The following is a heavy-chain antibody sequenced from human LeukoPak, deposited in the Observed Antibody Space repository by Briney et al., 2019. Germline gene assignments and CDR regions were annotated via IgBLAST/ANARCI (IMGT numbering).Heavy chain of an antibody. CDR2: INGDGITT. D-gene: IGHD4-11*01. J-gene: IGHJ1*01. CDR3: TRDYRNNTLLQH. Sequence: GGSLRLSCAATGFTFSNYWMHWVRQAPGKGLVWVSRINGDGITTRYADSVKGRFTISRDNAKNTLYLQMNSLTAEDTAVYYCTRDYRNNTLLQHWGQGTLVTVAS. CDR1: GFTFSNYW. V-gene: IGHV3-74*01.